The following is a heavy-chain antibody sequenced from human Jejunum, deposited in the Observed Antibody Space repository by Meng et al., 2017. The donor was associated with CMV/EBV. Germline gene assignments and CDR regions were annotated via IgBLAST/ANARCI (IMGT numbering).Heavy chain of an antibody. D-gene: IGHD3-10*01. Sequence: SRLPVSSSHISWVRQAPGKGLEWFSVIDSGGRTYYTDSVKGRFTIFRDSSKNMLYLQMSSLRPEDTAVYYCAREDYYGSGSLDYWGQGTLVTVSS. CDR2: IDSGGRT. CDR3: AREDYYGSGSLDY. V-gene: IGHV3-66*02. CDR1: RLPVSSSH. J-gene: IGHJ4*02.